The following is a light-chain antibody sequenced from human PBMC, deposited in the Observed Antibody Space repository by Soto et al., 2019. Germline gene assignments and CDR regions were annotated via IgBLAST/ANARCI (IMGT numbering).Light chain of an antibody. CDR2: DAY. J-gene: IGKJ5*01. Sequence: EIVLTQSPATLSLSPGERATLSCRASQSVSSYLAWYQQKPGQAPRLLIYDAYNRATGIPARFSGSGSGTDFTLPISSLEPEDFAVYYCQQRSNWPLTFGQGTRLEIK. CDR3: QQRSNWPLT. CDR1: QSVSSY. V-gene: IGKV3-11*01.